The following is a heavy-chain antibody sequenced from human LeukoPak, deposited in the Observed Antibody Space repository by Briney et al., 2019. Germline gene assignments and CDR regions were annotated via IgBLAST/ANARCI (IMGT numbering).Heavy chain of an antibody. CDR2: MNPNSGNT. V-gene: IGHV1-8*03. CDR1: GYTFTSYD. J-gene: IGHJ4*02. D-gene: IGHD3-22*01. Sequence: GASVNVSCKASGYTFTSYDINWVRQATGQGLEWMGWMNPNSGNTGYAQKFQGRVTITRNTSISTAYMELSSLRSEDTAVYYCARGRRRNYYDSSGYVSYWGQGTLVTVSS. CDR3: ARGRRRNYYDSSGYVSY.